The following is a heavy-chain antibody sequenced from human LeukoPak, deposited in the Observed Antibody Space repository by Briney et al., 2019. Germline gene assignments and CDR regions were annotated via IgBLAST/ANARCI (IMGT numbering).Heavy chain of an antibody. D-gene: IGHD6-19*01. CDR1: GGSITSHY. CDR2: IFYSGST. J-gene: IGHJ6*02. CDR3: ARDNRRTAVAGPYSYSGLDV. Sequence: PSETLSLTCTVSGGSITSHYYSWIRQPPGKGLEWIGHIFYSGSTNYNPSLKSRVTMSLDTSKNQFSLKLSSVTAADTAVYYCARDNRRTAVAGPYSYSGLDVWGQGTTVTVSS. V-gene: IGHV4-59*11.